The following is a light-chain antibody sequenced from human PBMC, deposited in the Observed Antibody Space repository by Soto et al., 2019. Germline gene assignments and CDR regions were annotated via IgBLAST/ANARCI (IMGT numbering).Light chain of an antibody. V-gene: IGKV3-15*01. CDR1: QSVSSK. J-gene: IGKJ2*01. CDR2: DAS. Sequence: EIVMTQSPAILSVSPGERATLSCRASQSVSSKLAWYQQKPGQAPRLLIYDASTRATGIPARLSGSGSGTEFTLTISSLQSEDFAVYYCQQYNNWPRTFGQGTKLEIK. CDR3: QQYNNWPRT.